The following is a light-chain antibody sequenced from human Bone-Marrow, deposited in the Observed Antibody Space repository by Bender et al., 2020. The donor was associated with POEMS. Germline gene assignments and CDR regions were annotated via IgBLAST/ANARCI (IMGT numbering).Light chain of an antibody. CDR3: CSYAGTGTYRVL. CDR1: SSDVGGYNY. CDR2: EGS. Sequence: QSALTQPASVSGSPGQSITISCTGTSSDVGGYNYVSWYQQHPGKAPKLIISEGSNRPSGVSNRFSGSKSGNTASLTISGLQSEDEADYFCCSYAGTGTYRVLFGGGTKLTVL. J-gene: IGLJ3*02. V-gene: IGLV2-23*01.